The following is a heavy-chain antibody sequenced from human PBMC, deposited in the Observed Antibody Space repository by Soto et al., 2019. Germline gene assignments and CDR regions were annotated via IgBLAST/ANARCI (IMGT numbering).Heavy chain of an antibody. Sequence: SETLSLTCTVSGGSISGYYWSWIRQPPGKGLEWIGDIYYSGSTNYNASLKSRVTISVDTSKNQFSLKLSSVTAADTAVYYCARETGGTSSDFDYWGQGTLVTVSS. CDR1: GGSISGYY. CDR3: ARETGGTSSDFDY. V-gene: IGHV4-59*01. CDR2: IYYSGST. J-gene: IGHJ4*02. D-gene: IGHD2-8*02.